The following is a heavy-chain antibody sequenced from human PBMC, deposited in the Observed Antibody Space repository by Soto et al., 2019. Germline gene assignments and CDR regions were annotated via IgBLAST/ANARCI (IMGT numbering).Heavy chain of an antibody. CDR2: IYYSGST. J-gene: IGHJ6*03. D-gene: IGHD3-16*02. CDR3: ARSLRQYYYYYYMDV. V-gene: IGHV4-59*01. Sequence: SETLSLTCTVSGGSISSYFWSWTRQPPGKGLEWIGYIYYSGSTNYNPSLKSRVTISVDTSKNQFSLKLSSVTAADTAVYYCARSLRQYYYYYYMDVWGKGTTVTVSS. CDR1: GGSISSYF.